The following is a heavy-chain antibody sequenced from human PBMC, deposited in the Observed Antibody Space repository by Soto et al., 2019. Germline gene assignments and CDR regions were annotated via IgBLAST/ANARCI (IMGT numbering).Heavy chain of an antibody. Sequence: QITLKESGPTLVRPTQTLTLTCTFSGFSLSTSGVGVGWIRQPPGKALEWLALIYWDDDKRYSPSLKSRLTLTKDTSKNQVLLTMTNVDPVDTATYYCAHRAATTDSYYFDYWGQGTLITVSS. J-gene: IGHJ4*02. D-gene: IGHD1-1*01. CDR2: IYWDDDK. V-gene: IGHV2-5*02. CDR1: GFSLSTSGVG. CDR3: AHRAATTDSYYFDY.